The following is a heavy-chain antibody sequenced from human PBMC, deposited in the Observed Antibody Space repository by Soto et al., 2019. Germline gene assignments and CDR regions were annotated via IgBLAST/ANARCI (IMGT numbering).Heavy chain of an antibody. CDR3: ARLNYNILTGYYHFDF. D-gene: IGHD3-9*01. CDR2: LYSDGFT. J-gene: IGHJ4*02. Sequence: LRLSCAASGFTVSSNYMSWVRQAPGKGLECVSVLYSDGFTFYHDSVKGRFTISRDNSRNTLDLQMNSLRAEDTAVYYCARLNYNILTGYYHFDFWGLGTLVTVSS. V-gene: IGHV3-53*01. CDR1: GFTVSSNY.